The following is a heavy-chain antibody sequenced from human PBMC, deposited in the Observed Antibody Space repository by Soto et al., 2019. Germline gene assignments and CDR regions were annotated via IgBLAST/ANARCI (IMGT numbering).Heavy chain of an antibody. V-gene: IGHV3-74*01. CDR3: ARTYSSSWLGLRYYYYYGMDV. D-gene: IGHD6-13*01. J-gene: IGHJ6*02. CDR2: INSDGSST. Sequence: GGSLRLSCAASGFTFSSYSMNWVRQAPGKGLEWVSRINSDGSSTSYADSVKGRFTISRDNAKNTLYLQMNSLRAEDTAVYYYARTYSSSWLGLRYYYYYGMDVWGQGTTVTVS. CDR1: GFTFSSYS.